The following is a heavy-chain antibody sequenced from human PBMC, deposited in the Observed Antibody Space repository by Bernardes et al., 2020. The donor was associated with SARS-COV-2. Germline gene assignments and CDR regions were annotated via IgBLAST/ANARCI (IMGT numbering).Heavy chain of an antibody. Sequence: SETLSPTCTVSGGSISSYYWSWIRQPPGKGLEWIGYIHYSWSPNYNPSLKSPVTISVDTSKNQFSLKLNSVTAADTAVYYCARATEGYSSSWYLDYWGQGTLVTVAS. CDR1: GGSISSYY. CDR2: IHYSWSP. J-gene: IGHJ4*02. D-gene: IGHD6-13*01. CDR3: ARATEGYSSSWYLDY. V-gene: IGHV4-59*01.